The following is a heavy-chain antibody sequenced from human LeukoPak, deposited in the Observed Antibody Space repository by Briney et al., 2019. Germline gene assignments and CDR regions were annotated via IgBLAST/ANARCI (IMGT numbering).Heavy chain of an antibody. V-gene: IGHV4-59*12. D-gene: IGHD2-2*01. CDR1: GDSISSYY. Sequence: PSETLSLTCTVSGDSISSYYWSWIRQPPGKGLEWIGYIYYSGSTNYNPSLKSRVTISLDTSKNQFSLKLSSVTAADTAVYYCASTAARRGYYYYGVDVWGQGTTVTVSS. J-gene: IGHJ6*02. CDR3: ASTAARRGYYYYGVDV. CDR2: IYYSGST.